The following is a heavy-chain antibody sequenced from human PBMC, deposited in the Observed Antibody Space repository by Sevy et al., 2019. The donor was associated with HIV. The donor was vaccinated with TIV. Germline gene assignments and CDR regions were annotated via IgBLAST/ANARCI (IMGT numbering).Heavy chain of an antibody. CDR3: ARDGGGGTTNSGMDV. CDR1: GYTFTGDY. V-gene: IGHV1-2*06. J-gene: IGHJ6*02. Sequence: ASVKVTGKASGYTFTGDYLHWVRQAPGHGLEWMGRVFPNSGGTNYAQKFQGRVTMTRDTSISTAYMELSRLRSDDTAAYYCARDGGGGTTNSGMDVWGQGTTVTVSS. CDR2: VFPNSGGT. D-gene: IGHD1-7*01.